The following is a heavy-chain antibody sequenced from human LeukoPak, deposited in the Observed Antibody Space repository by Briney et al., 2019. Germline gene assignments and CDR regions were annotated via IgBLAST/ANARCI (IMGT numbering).Heavy chain of an antibody. CDR1: GFTFSSCG. CDR2: ISYDGSNK. V-gene: IGHV3-30*18. D-gene: IGHD2-15*01. J-gene: IGHJ6*02. CDR3: AKDRRYCSGGSCLFYYYGMDV. Sequence: GRSLRLSCAASGFTFSSCGMHWVRQAPGKGLEWVAVISYDGSNKYYAGSVKGRFTISRDNSKNTLYLQMNSLRAEDTAVYYCAKDRRYCSGGSCLFYYYGMDVWGQGTTVTVSS.